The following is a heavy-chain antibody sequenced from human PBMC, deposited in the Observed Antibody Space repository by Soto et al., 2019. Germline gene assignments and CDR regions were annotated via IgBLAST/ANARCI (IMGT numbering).Heavy chain of an antibody. CDR3: ARDWGGTMIVVALRRGMDV. CDR1: GGTFSSYA. D-gene: IGHD3-22*01. V-gene: IGHV1-69*12. CDR2: IIPIFGTA. Sequence: QVQLVQSGAEVKKPGSSVKVSCKASGGTFSSYAISWVRQAPGQGLEWMGGIIPIFGTANYAQKFQGRVTITADESTSTAYMELSSLRSEDTAVYYCARDWGGTMIVVALRRGMDVWGQGTTVTVSS. J-gene: IGHJ6*02.